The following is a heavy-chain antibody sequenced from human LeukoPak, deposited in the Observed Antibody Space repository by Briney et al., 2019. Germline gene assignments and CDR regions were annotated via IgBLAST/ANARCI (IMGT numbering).Heavy chain of an antibody. CDR2: ISGTADSK. CDR1: RFTFRNYA. V-gene: IGHV3-23*01. D-gene: IGHD3-16*01. Sequence: GGSLRLSCAASRFTFRNYAMSWVRQAPGRGLEWLSIISGTADSKYYADSVKGRFTISRDNRRSTLYLEMNSLRAEDTALYYCAKAEETIGGAFDTWGRGTRVSVSS. J-gene: IGHJ3*02. CDR3: AKAEETIGGAFDT.